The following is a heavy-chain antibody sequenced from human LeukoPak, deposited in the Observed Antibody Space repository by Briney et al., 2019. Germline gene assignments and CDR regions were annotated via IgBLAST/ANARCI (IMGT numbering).Heavy chain of an antibody. V-gene: IGHV1-3*01. J-gene: IGHJ3*02. D-gene: IGHD6-13*01. CDR1: GYTFTSYA. Sequence: ASVKVSCKASGYTFTSYAMHWVRQAPGQRLEWMGWINAGNGNTKYSQKFQGRVTITRDTSASTAYMELSSLRSEDTAVYYCASPIAAATLEHRDAFDIWGQGTMVTVSS. CDR3: ASPIAAATLEHRDAFDI. CDR2: INAGNGNT.